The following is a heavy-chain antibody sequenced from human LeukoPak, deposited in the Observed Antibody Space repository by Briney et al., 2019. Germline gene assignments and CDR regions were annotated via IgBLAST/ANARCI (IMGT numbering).Heavy chain of an antibody. V-gene: IGHV4-59*01. J-gene: IGHJ5*02. CDR2: IYYSGST. Sequence: SETLSLTCTVSGGSISSYYWSWTRQPPGKGLEWIGYIYYSGSTNYNPSLKSRVTISVDTSKNQFSLKLSSVTAADTAVYYCARGGSGYDWFDPWGQGTLVTVSS. CDR3: ARGGSGYDWFDP. D-gene: IGHD5-12*01. CDR1: GGSISSYY.